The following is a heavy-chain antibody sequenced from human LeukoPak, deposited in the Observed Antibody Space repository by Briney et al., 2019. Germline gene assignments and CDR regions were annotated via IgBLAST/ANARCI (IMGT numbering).Heavy chain of an antibody. CDR3: ARIQYRGDYRDYYYGMDV. Sequence: GGSLRLSCAASGFTFSSYEMNWVRQAPGKGLEWVSYISSSGSTIYCADSVKGRFTISRDNAKNSLYLQMNSLRAEDTAVYYCARIQYRGDYRDYYYGMDVWGKGTTVTVSS. D-gene: IGHD4-11*01. CDR1: GFTFSSYE. V-gene: IGHV3-48*03. J-gene: IGHJ6*04. CDR2: ISSSGSTI.